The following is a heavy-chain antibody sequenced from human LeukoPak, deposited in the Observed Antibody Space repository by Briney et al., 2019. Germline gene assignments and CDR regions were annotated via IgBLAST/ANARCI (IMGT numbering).Heavy chain of an antibody. V-gene: IGHV1-3*01. CDR1: GYTFTSYA. D-gene: IGHD3-16*01. J-gene: IGHJ4*02. CDR3: ATSRAGYYDYVWGSYNY. CDR2: INAVNGNT. Sequence: ASVKVSCKASGYTFTSYAMHWVRQAPGQRLEWMGWINAVNGNTKYSQKFQGRVTITRDTSASTAYMELSSLRSEDTAVYYCATSRAGYYDYVWGSYNYWGQGTLVTVSS.